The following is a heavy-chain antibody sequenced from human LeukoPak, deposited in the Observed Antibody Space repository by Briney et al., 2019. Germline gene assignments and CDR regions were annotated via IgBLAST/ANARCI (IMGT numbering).Heavy chain of an antibody. J-gene: IGHJ3*02. V-gene: IGHV3-7*01. D-gene: IGHD2-15*01. CDR3: ARAVRYCSGGRCYSDDAFDI. Sequence: PGGSLRLSCAASGFTLNIYWMSWVRQAPGKGLEWVANTKPDGSENYYVDSVKGRCTISTDNATNSLYLQMSSLRAEDTAVYYCARAVRYCSGGRCYSDDAFDIWGQGTMVTVSS. CDR2: TKPDGSEN. CDR1: GFTLNIYW.